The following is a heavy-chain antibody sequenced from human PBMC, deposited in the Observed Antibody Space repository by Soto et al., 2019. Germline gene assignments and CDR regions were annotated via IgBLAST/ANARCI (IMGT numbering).Heavy chain of an antibody. J-gene: IGHJ4*02. CDR2: ISGSGGST. CDR3: AKDKYPIAVAGYFDY. V-gene: IGHV3-23*01. Sequence: GGSLRLSCAASGFTFSSYAMSWVRQAPGKGLEWVSAISGSGGSTYYADSVKGRFAISRDNSKNTLYLQMNSLRAEDTAVYYCAKDKYPIAVAGYFDYWGQGTLVTVSS. D-gene: IGHD6-19*01. CDR1: GFTFSSYA.